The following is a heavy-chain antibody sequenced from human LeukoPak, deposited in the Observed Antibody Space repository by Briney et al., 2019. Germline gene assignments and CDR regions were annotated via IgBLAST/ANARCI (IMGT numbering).Heavy chain of an antibody. CDR3: AKVSGGDGYNDYFDY. V-gene: IGHV3-7*03. CDR2: IRQDGRDK. D-gene: IGHD5-24*01. CDR1: GFTLSRHY. J-gene: IGHJ4*02. Sequence: PGGSLRLSCAASGFTLSRHYMSWVRQAPGKGLEWLANIRQDGRDKYYVDSVKGRFTISRDNSKNTLYLQMSSLRAEDTAVYYCAKVSGGDGYNDYFDYWGQGTLVTVSS.